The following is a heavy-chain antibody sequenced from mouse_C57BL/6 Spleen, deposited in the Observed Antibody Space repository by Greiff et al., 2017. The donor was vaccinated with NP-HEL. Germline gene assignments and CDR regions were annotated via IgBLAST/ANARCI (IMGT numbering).Heavy chain of an antibody. V-gene: IGHV14-3*01. Sequence: EVKLVESVAELVRPGASVKLSCTASGFNIKNTYMHWVKQRPEQGLEWIGRIDPANGNTKYAPKFQGKATITADTSSNTAYLQLSSLTSEDTAIYYCARGSSYGYYAMDYWGQGTSVTVSS. J-gene: IGHJ4*01. CDR3: ARGSSYGYYAMDY. CDR1: GFNIKNTY. CDR2: IDPANGNT. D-gene: IGHD1-1*01.